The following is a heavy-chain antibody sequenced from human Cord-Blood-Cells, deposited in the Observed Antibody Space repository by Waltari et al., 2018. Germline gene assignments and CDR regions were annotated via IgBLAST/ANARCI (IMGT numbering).Heavy chain of an antibody. J-gene: IGHJ4*02. CDR1: GFTFSNAW. V-gene: IGHV3-15*01. D-gene: IGHD3-3*02. Sequence: EVQLVESGGGLVKPGGSLRLSCAASGFTFSNAWMSWVRQAPGKGLEWVGRIKSKTDGGTTDYAAPVKGRFTISRDDSKNTLYLQMNSLKTEDTAVYYCTTDLGFLEWLLFDYWGQGTLVTVSS. CDR2: IKSKTDGGTT. CDR3: TTDLGFLEWLLFDY.